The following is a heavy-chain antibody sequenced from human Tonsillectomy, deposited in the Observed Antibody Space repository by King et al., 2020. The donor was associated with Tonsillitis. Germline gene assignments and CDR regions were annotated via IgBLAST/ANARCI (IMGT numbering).Heavy chain of an antibody. CDR3: AKGDYGVWYFDY. CDR1: QLPLGIFA. J-gene: IGHJ4*02. Sequence: EVQLVESGGGLVQPGGSLRLPVAAPQLPLGIFALTGAARAPGKGLGGFPTIVVGGLGTFSADSVKGRFTISRDNSKNTLYLQMNSLRAEDTAVYYCAKGDYGVWYFDYWGQGTLVTVSS. D-gene: IGHD4-17*01. V-gene: IGHV3-23*04. CDR2: IVVGGLGT.